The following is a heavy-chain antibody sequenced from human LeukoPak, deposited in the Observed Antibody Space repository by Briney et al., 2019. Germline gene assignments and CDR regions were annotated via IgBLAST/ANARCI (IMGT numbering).Heavy chain of an antibody. CDR1: GFTFSSYG. CDR2: ISGSGGST. J-gene: IGHJ4*02. V-gene: IGHV3-23*01. D-gene: IGHD3-10*01. CDR3: AKDHLLWFGEGGFDY. Sequence: GGSLRLSCAASGFTFSSYGMSWVRQAPGKGLEWVSAISGSGGSTYYADSVKGRFTISRDNSKNTLYLQMNSLRAEDTAVYYCAKDHLLWFGEGGFDYWGQGTLVTVSS.